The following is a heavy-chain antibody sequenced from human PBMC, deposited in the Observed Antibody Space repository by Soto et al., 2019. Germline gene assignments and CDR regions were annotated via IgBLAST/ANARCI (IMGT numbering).Heavy chain of an antibody. CDR1: GGSISSGDYY. V-gene: IGHV4-30-4*01. CDR2: IYYSGST. Sequence: QVQLQESGPGLVKPSQTLSLTCTVSGGSISSGDYYWSWIRQPPGKGLEWIGYIYYSGSTYYNPYLKSRVTISVDKSKTQVSLKRSSVTAADTAVYYCAPRGTTTHCSGCSCYARGFDYWGQGTLFTVSS. CDR3: APRGTTTHCSGCSCYARGFDY. J-gene: IGHJ4*02. D-gene: IGHD2-15*01.